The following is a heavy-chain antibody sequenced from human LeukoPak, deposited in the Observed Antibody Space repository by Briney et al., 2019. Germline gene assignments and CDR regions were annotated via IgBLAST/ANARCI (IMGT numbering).Heavy chain of an antibody. CDR1: GYTFTVYY. V-gene: IGHV1-2*02. CDR2: VNPNSGGT. D-gene: IGHD4-11*01. CDR3: ARDATARDYSNFDY. Sequence: ASVTVSCKASGYTFTVYYMHWVRHAPGQGLEWMGWVNPNSGGTNYAQKFQGRVTMTRDTSISTAYMELSRLRSDDTAFYYCARDATARDYSNFDYWGQGTLVTVSS. J-gene: IGHJ4*02.